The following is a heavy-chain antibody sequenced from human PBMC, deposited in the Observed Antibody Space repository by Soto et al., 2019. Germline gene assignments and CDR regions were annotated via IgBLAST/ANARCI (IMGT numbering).Heavy chain of an antibody. J-gene: IGHJ6*02. CDR3: ARDGSYDSSVSLYYYGMDV. CDR1: GFTFSRYS. Sequence: PGGSLRLSCAASGFTFSRYSMNWVRQAPGKGLEWVSYISSTSSTMYYADSVKGRFTISRDNAKNSLYLQMNSLRDEDTAVYYCARDGSYDSSVSLYYYGMDVWRQRTTVTVAS. V-gene: IGHV3-48*02. D-gene: IGHD3-22*01. CDR2: ISSTSSTM.